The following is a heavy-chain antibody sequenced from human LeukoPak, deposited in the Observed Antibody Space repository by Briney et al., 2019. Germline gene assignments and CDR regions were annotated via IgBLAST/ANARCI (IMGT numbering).Heavy chain of an antibody. CDR2: IYYRGST. J-gene: IGHJ3*02. CDR1: GGSISSYY. D-gene: IGHD2-21*02. Sequence: PSETRSLACTVAGGSISSYYWSWIRQPPGKGLEWIGYIYYRGSTNYNPSLKSRVTISVDTSKNQFSLKLSSVTAADTAVYYCARGGYCGGDCSLPPDAFDIWGQGTMVTVSS. CDR3: ARGGYCGGDCSLPPDAFDI. V-gene: IGHV4-59*12.